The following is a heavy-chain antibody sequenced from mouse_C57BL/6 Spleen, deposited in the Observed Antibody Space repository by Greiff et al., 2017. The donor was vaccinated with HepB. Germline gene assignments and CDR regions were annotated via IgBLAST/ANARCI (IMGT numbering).Heavy chain of an antibody. J-gene: IGHJ3*01. Sequence: QVQLQQPGAELVMPGASVKLSCKASGYTFTSYWMHWVKQRPGQGLEWIGEIDPSDSYTNYNQKFKGKSTLTVDKSSSTAYMQLSSLTSEDSAVFSCARGDYGGSIFAYWGKGTLVTGSA. CDR3: ARGDYGGSIFAY. V-gene: IGHV1-69*01. CDR1: GYTFTSYW. D-gene: IGHD1-1*01. CDR2: IDPSDSYT.